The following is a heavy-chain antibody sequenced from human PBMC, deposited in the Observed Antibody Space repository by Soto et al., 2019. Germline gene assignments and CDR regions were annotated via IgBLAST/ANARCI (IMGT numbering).Heavy chain of an antibody. Sequence: GGSLRLXCAASGFTFSSYSMNWVRQAPGKGREWGSYISSSSSTIYYADAVKGRFTISRDNAKNPLYLQMNSLRDEDTAVYYCARDLTRSGYSPVSYSYYYGMDVWGQGTKVTVSS. V-gene: IGHV3-48*02. D-gene: IGHD3-22*01. CDR1: GFTFSSYS. J-gene: IGHJ6*02. CDR2: ISSSSSTI. CDR3: ARDLTRSGYSPVSYSYYYGMDV.